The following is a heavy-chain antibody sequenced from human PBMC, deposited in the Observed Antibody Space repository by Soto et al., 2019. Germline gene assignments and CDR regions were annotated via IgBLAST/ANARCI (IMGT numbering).Heavy chain of an antibody. D-gene: IGHD4-17*01. CDR2: ISGSGFGT. CDR1: GFTFSSYA. V-gene: IGHV3-23*01. Sequence: EVQLLESGGGLVQPGGSLRLSCAASGFTFSSYAMSWVRQAPGKGLEWVSAISGSGFGTYYADSVKGRFTISRDNSKNPLYLQMNSLRAEDRAVYYCAKCMTTVTTFPFDIWGQGTMVTVSS. J-gene: IGHJ3*02. CDR3: AKCMTTVTTFPFDI.